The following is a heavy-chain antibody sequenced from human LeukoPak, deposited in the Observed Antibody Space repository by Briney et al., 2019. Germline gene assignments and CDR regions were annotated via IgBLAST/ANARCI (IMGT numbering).Heavy chain of an antibody. D-gene: IGHD4-17*01. CDR2: IKSKTDGGTT. CDR3: TTRGTTVTTSRFDY. Sequence: GGSLRLSCAASGFTFRNAWMSWVRQAPGKGLEWVGRIKSKTDGGTTDHAAPVKGRFTISRDDSKNTLYLQMNSLKSEDTAVYYCTTRGTTVTTSRFDYWGQGTLVTVSS. V-gene: IGHV3-15*01. J-gene: IGHJ4*02. CDR1: GFTFRNAW.